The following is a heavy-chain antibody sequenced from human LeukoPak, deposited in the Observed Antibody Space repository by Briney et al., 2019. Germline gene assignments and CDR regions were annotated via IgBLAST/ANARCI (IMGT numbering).Heavy chain of an antibody. CDR1: GFTFSGYD. D-gene: IGHD6-19*01. V-gene: IGHV3-23*01. Sequence: AGGSLRLSCAASGFTFSGYDMNWVRQAPGKGLEWVSAINTNGAYIYYADSVKGRFTISRDNSKNTLYLQMNRLRAEDTAIYYCAKESGYRTGWESLDYWGQGTLVTVSS. CDR2: INTNGAYI. J-gene: IGHJ4*02. CDR3: AKESGYRTGWESLDY.